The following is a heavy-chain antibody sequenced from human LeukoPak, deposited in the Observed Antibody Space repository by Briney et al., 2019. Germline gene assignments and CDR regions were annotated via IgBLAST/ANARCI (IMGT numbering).Heavy chain of an antibody. CDR3: AKWLGGQPEIDY. V-gene: IGHV3-23*01. J-gene: IGHJ4*02. CDR1: GFAFSSYA. D-gene: IGHD1-14*01. CDR2: ISGSGGST. Sequence: GGSLRLSCAASGFAFSSYAMSWVRQAPGKGLEWVSAISGSGGSTYYADSVKGRFTISRDNSKNTLYLQMNSLRAEDTAVYYCAKWLGGQPEIDYWGQGTLVTVSS.